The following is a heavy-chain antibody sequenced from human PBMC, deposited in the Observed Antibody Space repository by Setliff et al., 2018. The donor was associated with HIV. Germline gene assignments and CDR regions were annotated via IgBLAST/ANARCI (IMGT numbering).Heavy chain of an antibody. Sequence: SETLSLTCAVYGGSFSGYLWSWIRQSPEKGLEWIGEMKQSLSTKYSPSLRGRVIISVDTSKNQFSLKLSSVTAADTAVYHCARPSTGGGYNYWYFDLWGRGTLVTVSS. J-gene: IGHJ2*01. D-gene: IGHD5-12*01. CDR1: GGSFSGYL. CDR2: MKQSLST. V-gene: IGHV4-34*01. CDR3: ARPSTGGGYNYWYFDL.